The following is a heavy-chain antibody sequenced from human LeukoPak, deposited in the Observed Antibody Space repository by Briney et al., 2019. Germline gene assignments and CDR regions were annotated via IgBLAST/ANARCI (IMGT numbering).Heavy chain of an antibody. CDR1: GFTFSTLA. Sequence: GGSLRLSCAASGFTFSTLAMIWVRQPPGKGLEWVSVIYSGGSTYYADSVKGRFTISRDDAKNSLSLQMNSLRAEDTATYYCARIQLYHGDFDSWGQGTLVTVSS. V-gene: IGHV3-66*01. J-gene: IGHJ4*02. CDR3: ARIQLYHGDFDS. D-gene: IGHD1-1*01. CDR2: IYSGGST.